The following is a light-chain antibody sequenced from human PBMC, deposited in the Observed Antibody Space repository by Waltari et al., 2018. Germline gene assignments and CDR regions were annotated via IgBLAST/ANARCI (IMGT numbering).Light chain of an antibody. CDR3: QQYYTTPFT. Sequence: VMTQSPATLSVSPGERATLSCRASQSVSNNLAWYQQKPGQAPRLLIYRASTRATATPARFSGSGSGAEFTLTITSLQAEDVALYYCQQYYTTPFTFGQGTTLEIK. V-gene: IGKV3-15*01. CDR2: RAS. J-gene: IGKJ2*01. CDR1: QSVSNN.